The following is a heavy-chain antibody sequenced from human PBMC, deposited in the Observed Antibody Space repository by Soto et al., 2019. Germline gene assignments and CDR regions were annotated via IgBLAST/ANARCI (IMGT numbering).Heavy chain of an antibody. CDR2: ISGSGGST. CDR3: AKDRGRGIAADGIDY. CDR1: GFTFSSYA. D-gene: IGHD6-13*01. V-gene: IGHV3-23*01. J-gene: IGHJ4*02. Sequence: GGSLRLSCAASGFTFSSYAMSWVRQAPGKGLEWVSAISGSGGSTYYADSVKGRFTISRDNSKNTLYLQMNSLRAEDTAVYYCAKDRGRGIAADGIDYWGQGTLVTVSS.